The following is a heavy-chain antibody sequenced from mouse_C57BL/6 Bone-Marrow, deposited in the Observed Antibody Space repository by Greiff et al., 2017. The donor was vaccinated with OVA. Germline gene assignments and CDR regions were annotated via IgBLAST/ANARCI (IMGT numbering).Heavy chain of an antibody. CDR1: GFTFSDYG. J-gene: IGHJ2*01. CDR3: ARGCHYPGDY. CDR2: ISRGSSTI. V-gene: IGHV5-17*01. D-gene: IGHD6-1*01. Sequence: EVMLVESGGGLVKPGGSLKLSCAASGFTFSDYGMHWVRQAPEKGLEWVAYISRGSSTIYYADKVKGRFTISRDNAKHTLFLQMTSLRSEDTAMYYCARGCHYPGDYWGQGTTLTVSS.